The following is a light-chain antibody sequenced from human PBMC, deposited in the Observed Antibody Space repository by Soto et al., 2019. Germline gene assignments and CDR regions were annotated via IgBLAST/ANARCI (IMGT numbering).Light chain of an antibody. V-gene: IGLV4-69*01. CDR3: QTWGTGIVI. CDR2: LNSDGSH. J-gene: IGLJ2*01. CDR1: SGHSSYA. Sequence: QLVLTQSPSASASLGASVKLTCTLSSGHSSYAIAWHQQQPEKGPRYLMKLNSDGSHSKGDGIPDRFSGSSSGAERYLTISSLQSEDEADYCQTWGTGIVIFGGGTKLTVL.